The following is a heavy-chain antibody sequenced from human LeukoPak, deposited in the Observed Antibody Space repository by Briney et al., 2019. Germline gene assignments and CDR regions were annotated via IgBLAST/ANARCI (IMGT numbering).Heavy chain of an antibody. CDR1: GFTFSSYA. CDR2: ISGSGGNT. Sequence: GGSLRLSCAASGFTFSSYAMSWVRQAPGKGLEWVSAISGSGGNTYYADSVKGRFTISRDSSKNTLYLQMNSLRAEDTAVYYCVKGDGYSSSRPDYWGQGTLVTVSS. CDR3: VKGDGYSSSRPDY. V-gene: IGHV3-23*01. J-gene: IGHJ4*02. D-gene: IGHD6-13*01.